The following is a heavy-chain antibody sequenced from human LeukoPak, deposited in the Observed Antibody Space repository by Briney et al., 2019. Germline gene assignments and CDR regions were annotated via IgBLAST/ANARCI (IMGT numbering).Heavy chain of an antibody. CDR3: ARDGTWRIDY. V-gene: IGHV6-1*01. Sequence: SQTLPLTCAISGDSVSSNSAIWYWIRQSPTRGLEWLGRTYYRSKWFNDYAESVKGRITVSPDTSKNQFSLQLNSVTPEDTAVYYCARDGTWRIDYWGPGTLVTVSS. J-gene: IGHJ4*02. CDR2: TYYRSKWFN. D-gene: IGHD6-13*01. CDR1: GDSVSSNSAI.